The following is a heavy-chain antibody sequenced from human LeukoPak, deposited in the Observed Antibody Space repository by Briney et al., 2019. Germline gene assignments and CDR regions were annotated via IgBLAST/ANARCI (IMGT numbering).Heavy chain of an antibody. J-gene: IGHJ4*02. V-gene: IGHV1-18*01. D-gene: IGHD3-10*01. CDR2: ISAYNGNT. Sequence: ASVKVSCKTSGYSFTTYGSTWVRQAPGQGLEWMGWISAYNGNTIYAQKFQGRVTMTTDTSTSTAYMELRSLRSDDTAVYYCARDLVWFGDLSSYFDYWGQGSLVTVSS. CDR3: ARDLVWFGDLSSYFDY. CDR1: GYSFTTYG.